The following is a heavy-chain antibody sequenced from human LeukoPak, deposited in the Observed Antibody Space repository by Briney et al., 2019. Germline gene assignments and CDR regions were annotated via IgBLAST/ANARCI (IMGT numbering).Heavy chain of an antibody. J-gene: IGHJ6*03. Sequence: ASVKVSCKASEYTFTGYYMHWVRQAPGQGLEWMGWINPNSGGTNYAQKFQGRVTMTRDTSISTAYMELSRLRSDDTAVYYCARVPKYYDILTGYSHNYYMDVWGKGPRSPSP. CDR2: INPNSGGT. D-gene: IGHD3-9*01. CDR3: ARVPKYYDILTGYSHNYYMDV. CDR1: EYTFTGYY. V-gene: IGHV1-2*02.